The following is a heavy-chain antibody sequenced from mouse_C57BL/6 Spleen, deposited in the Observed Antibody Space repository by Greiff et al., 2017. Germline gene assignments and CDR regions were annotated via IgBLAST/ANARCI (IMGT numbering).Heavy chain of an antibody. D-gene: IGHD1-1*02. Sequence: VQLQQSGPELVKPGASVKISCKASGYAFSSSWMNWVKQRPGKGLEWIGRIYPGDGDTNYNGKFKGKATLTADKSSSTAYMQLSSLTSEDSAVYFCAREVGNYAMDYWGQGTSVTVSS. CDR3: AREVGNYAMDY. CDR2: IYPGDGDT. V-gene: IGHV1-82*01. CDR1: GYAFSSSW. J-gene: IGHJ4*01.